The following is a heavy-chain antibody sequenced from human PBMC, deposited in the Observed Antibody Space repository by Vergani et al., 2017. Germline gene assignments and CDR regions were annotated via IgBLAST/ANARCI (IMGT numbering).Heavy chain of an antibody. CDR1: GYTFTDHY. V-gene: IGHV1-69-2*01. CDR2: VDPEDGET. J-gene: IGHJ6*02. Sequence: EVQLVQSGAEVKKPGATMKISCKVSGYTFTDHYMHWVKQAPGKGLEWMGLVDPEDGETIYAEKFKGRVTIAADTSTDTAHLELSSLRSEDTAVYYCATPQTVTTGRTEVRGQGTTVIVSS. CDR3: ATPQTVTTGRTEV. D-gene: IGHD4-17*01.